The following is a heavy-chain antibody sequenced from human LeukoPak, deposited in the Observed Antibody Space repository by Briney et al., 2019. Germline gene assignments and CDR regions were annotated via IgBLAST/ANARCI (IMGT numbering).Heavy chain of an antibody. J-gene: IGHJ5*02. V-gene: IGHV1-69*13. Sequence: GASVKVSCKASGGTFSSYAISWVRQAPGQGLEWMGGIIPIFGAVNYAQMFQGRVTITADESTSTAYMELTSLRSEDTAVYYCARVVTPRYCSTPSCYWKGWFDPWGQGTLVTVSS. D-gene: IGHD2-2*01. CDR2: IIPIFGAV. CDR3: ARVVTPRYCSTPSCYWKGWFDP. CDR1: GGTFSSYA.